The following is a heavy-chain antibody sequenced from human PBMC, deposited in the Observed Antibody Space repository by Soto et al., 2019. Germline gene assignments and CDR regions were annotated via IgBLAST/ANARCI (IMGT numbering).Heavy chain of an antibody. J-gene: IGHJ4*02. Sequence: EVQLLESGGGLVQPGGSLRLSCAASGFTFSSYAMSWVRQAPGKGLEWVSGITGSGGSTYYADSAKGRFTISRDNSKDTLYLQMHSLRAEDTAVYYCAKPRPVAGTENFDYWGQGTLVTVSS. CDR2: ITGSGGST. D-gene: IGHD6-19*01. CDR1: GFTFSSYA. V-gene: IGHV3-23*01. CDR3: AKPRPVAGTENFDY.